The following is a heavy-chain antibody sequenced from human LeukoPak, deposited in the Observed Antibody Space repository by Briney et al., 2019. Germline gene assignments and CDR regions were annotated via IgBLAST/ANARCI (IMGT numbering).Heavy chain of an antibody. CDR2: IYYSGST. D-gene: IGHD3-10*01. CDR3: ARRTSGSYYNCYYYYMDV. V-gene: IGHV4-59*11. CDR1: GGSISSHY. Sequence: SETLSLTCTVSGGSISSHYWSWIRQPPGKGLEWIGYIYYSGSTNYNPSLKSRVTISVDTSKNQFSLELSSVTAADTAVYYCARRTSGSYYNCYYYYMDVWGKGTTVTVSS. J-gene: IGHJ6*03.